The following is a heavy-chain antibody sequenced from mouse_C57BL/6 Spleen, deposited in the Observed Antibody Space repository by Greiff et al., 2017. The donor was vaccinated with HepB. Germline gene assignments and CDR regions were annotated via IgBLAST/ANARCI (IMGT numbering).Heavy chain of an antibody. D-gene: IGHD2-4*01. V-gene: IGHV1-64*01. J-gene: IGHJ3*01. CDR2: IHPNSGST. CDR1: GYTFTSYW. CDR3: ARSSYDYDGTWFAY. Sequence: VQLQQSGAELVKPGASVKLSCKASGYTFTSYWMHWVKQRPGQGLEWIGMIHPNSGSTNYNEKFKSKATLTVDKSSSTAYMQLSSLTSEDSAVYYGARSSYDYDGTWFAYWGQGPLVTVSA.